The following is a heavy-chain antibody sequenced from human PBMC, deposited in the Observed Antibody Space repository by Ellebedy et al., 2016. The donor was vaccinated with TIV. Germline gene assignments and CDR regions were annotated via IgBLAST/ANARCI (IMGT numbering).Heavy chain of an antibody. J-gene: IGHJ3*02. V-gene: IGHV4-59*08. CDR2: IYYSGST. D-gene: IGHD6-19*01. CDR3: ARAGQWLVDAFDI. CDR1: GGSISSYY. Sequence: SETLSLTXTVSGGSISSYYWSWIRQPPGKGLEWIGYIYYSGSTYYNPSLKSRVTISVDTSKNQFSLKLSSLTAADTAVYYCARAGQWLVDAFDIWGQGTMVTVSS.